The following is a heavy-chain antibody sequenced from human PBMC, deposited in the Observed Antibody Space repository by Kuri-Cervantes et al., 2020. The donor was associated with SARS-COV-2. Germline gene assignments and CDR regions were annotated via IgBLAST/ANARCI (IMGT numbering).Heavy chain of an antibody. CDR2: IYTSGST. D-gene: IGHD3-3*01. CDR1: GGSISSGSYY. V-gene: IGHV4-61*09. CDR3: AGRDYDSYAFDI. Sequence: SETLSLTCTVSGGSISSGSYYWSWIRQPAGKGLGWIGHIYTSGSTNYNPSLKSRVTISVDTSKNQFSLKLSSVTAADTAVYYCAGRDYDSYAFDIWGQGTMVTVSS. J-gene: IGHJ3*02.